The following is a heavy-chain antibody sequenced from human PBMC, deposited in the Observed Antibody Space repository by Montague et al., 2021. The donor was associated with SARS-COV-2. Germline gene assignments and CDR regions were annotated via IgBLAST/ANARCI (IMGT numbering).Heavy chain of an antibody. CDR1: GGSISSYY. V-gene: IGHV4-59*01. CDR3: ARGRDGYYHRSALFDY. CDR2: IYYSGST. Sequence: SETLSLTCTVSGGSISSYYWSWIRQPPGQGLEWIGYIYYSGSTDYNPSPKSRVTISLDTSKTQYSLKLTSVTAADTAVYDCARGRDGYYHRSALFDYWGQGTLVTVSS. J-gene: IGHJ4*02. D-gene: IGHD3-22*01.